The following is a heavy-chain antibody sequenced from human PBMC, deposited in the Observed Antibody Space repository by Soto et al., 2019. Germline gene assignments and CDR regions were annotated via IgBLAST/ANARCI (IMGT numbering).Heavy chain of an antibody. D-gene: IGHD1-7*01. Sequence: GGSLRLSCAASGFTFDDYAMHWVRQAPGKGLEWVSGISWNSGSIGYADSVKGRFTISRDNAKNSLYLQMNSLRAEDTALYYCAKEGELGPVGQPSLYYFDYWGQGTLVTVSS. CDR3: AKEGELGPVGQPSLYYFDY. CDR2: ISWNSGSI. V-gene: IGHV3-9*01. J-gene: IGHJ4*02. CDR1: GFTFDDYA.